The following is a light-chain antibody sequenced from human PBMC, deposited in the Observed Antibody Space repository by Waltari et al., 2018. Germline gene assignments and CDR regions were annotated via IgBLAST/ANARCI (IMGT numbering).Light chain of an antibody. Sequence: QSALTQPASVSGSPGQSITISCTGTSSDIGGHHYVSWYQQHPGKAPKLMIYDVSKRFSGISNRVSGSKSANTASLTISGLQAEDEADYYCSAYTSSSSRVFGTGTRVTVL. V-gene: IGLV2-14*03. CDR2: DVS. CDR1: SSDIGGHHY. CDR3: SAYTSSSSRV. J-gene: IGLJ1*01.